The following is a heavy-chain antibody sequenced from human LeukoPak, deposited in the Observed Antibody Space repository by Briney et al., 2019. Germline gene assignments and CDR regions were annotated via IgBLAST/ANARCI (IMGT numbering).Heavy chain of an antibody. Sequence: PSETLSLTCTVSGDSTTSYYWSWIRQPPGKGLEWIGSMSYSGSTNYNPSLKSRVTMSVDTTKNQFSLRLNSVTAADTAVYYCARRRAEGGSNGHYNWFDPWGQGTLVTVSS. D-gene: IGHD6-13*01. CDR3: ARRRAEGGSNGHYNWFDP. V-gene: IGHV4-59*08. J-gene: IGHJ5*02. CDR2: MSYSGST. CDR1: GDSTTSYY.